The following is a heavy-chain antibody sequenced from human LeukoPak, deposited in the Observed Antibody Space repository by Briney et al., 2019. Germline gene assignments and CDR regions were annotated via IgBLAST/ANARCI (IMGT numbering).Heavy chain of an antibody. V-gene: IGHV1-46*01. J-gene: IGHJ4*02. CDR3: ARGGGGNSDFLTTYTGASLSFDY. D-gene: IGHD3-9*01. CDR1: GYTFTSNY. CDR2: ISPSGGST. Sequence: ASVKVSCKAFGYTFTSNYMHWVRQAPGQGPEWMGVISPSGGSTTYAQKFQGRVTLTRDMSTSTDYLELSSLRSEDTAVYYCARGGGGNSDFLTTYTGASLSFDYWGQGALVTVSS.